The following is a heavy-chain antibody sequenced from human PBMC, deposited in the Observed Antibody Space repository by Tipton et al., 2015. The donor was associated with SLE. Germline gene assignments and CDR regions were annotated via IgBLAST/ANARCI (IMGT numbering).Heavy chain of an antibody. CDR2: IYYSGST. J-gene: IGHJ6*02. CDR3: ARRGALAAAGVYYYYGMDV. D-gene: IGHD6-13*01. Sequence: TLSLTCTVSGGSISSYYWSWIRQPPGKGLEWIGYIYYSGSTDYNPSLKSRVTISVATSKNQFSLKLNSVTAADTAVYYCARRGALAAAGVYYYYGMDVWGQGTTVTVSS. V-gene: IGHV4-59*01. CDR1: GGSISSYY.